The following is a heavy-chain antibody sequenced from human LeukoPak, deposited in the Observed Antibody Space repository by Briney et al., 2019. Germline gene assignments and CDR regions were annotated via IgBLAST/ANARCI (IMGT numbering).Heavy chain of an antibody. D-gene: IGHD3-16*01. CDR1: GFTFSSYA. CDR2: ISGNGDTI. J-gene: IGHJ4*02. Sequence: PGGSLRLSCAASGFTFSSYAMSWVRQAPGKGLEWVSYISGNGDTIYYADSVKGRFTISRDNAKNSLCLQMNSLRAEDTAVYYCVSAYGGLLDYWGQGTLVTVSS. CDR3: VSAYGGLLDY. V-gene: IGHV3-48*03.